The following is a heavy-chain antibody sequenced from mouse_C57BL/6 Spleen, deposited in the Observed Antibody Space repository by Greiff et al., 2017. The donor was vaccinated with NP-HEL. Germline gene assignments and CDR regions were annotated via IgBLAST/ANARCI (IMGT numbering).Heavy chain of an antibody. J-gene: IGHJ1*03. Sequence: EVHLVESGEGLVKPGGSLKLSCAASGFTFSSYAMSWVRQTPEKRLEWVAYISSGGDYIYYADTVKGRFTISRDNARNTLYLQMSSLKSEDTAMYYCTREDYGSSYGYFDVWGTGTTVTVSS. CDR3: TREDYGSSYGYFDV. CDR2: ISSGGDYI. V-gene: IGHV5-9-1*02. D-gene: IGHD1-1*01. CDR1: GFTFSSYA.